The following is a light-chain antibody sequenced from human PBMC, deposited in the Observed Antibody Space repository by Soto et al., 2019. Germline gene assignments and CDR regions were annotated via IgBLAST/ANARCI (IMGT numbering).Light chain of an antibody. CDR1: SSDVGGYNY. J-gene: IGLJ1*01. CDR2: DVT. V-gene: IGLV2-14*01. CDR3: SSFTSTNTYV. Sequence: QSVLTQPASVSASPGQSITISCTGTSSDVGGYNYVSWYQQHPGKAPKVIIYDVTIRPSGVSYRFSGSKSGNTASLTISGLQAEDASDYYCSSFTSTNTYVFGTGTKVTV.